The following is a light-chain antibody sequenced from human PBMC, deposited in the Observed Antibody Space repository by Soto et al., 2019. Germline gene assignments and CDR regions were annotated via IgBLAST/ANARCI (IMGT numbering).Light chain of an antibody. V-gene: IGKV3-15*01. CDR2: GAS. Sequence: EIVLTQSPGTLSLSPGERATLSCRASQSVSNNYLAWYQQKPGQAPRLLIYGASTRATDMPGRFSGRGAGAEFTLTISSLQSEDFAVYYCQQYRSWPRTFGQGTKVDI. CDR3: QQYRSWPRT. CDR1: QSVSNN. J-gene: IGKJ1*01.